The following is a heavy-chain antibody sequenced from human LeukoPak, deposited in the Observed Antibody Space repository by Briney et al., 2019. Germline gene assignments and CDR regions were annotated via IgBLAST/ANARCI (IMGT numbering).Heavy chain of an antibody. Sequence: SEPLSLTCTVSGGSISTSYWTWMRQPAGKGLEWIGRIYNGNPHYNPSLKRRVCMSLDTSTNQFSLTLTSVTAADTADYYCTWRNLDSSWNYNMEVWGQGTTVTVSS. D-gene: IGHD1-1*01. V-gene: IGHV4-4*07. CDR1: GGSISTSY. J-gene: IGHJ6*02. CDR3: TWRNLDSSWNYNMEV. CDR2: IYNGNP.